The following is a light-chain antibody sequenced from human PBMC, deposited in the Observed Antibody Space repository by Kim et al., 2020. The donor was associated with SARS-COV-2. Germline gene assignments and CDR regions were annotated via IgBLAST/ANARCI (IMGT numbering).Light chain of an antibody. J-gene: IGLJ2*01. CDR1: NSDIGGYNF. CDR2: DVL. CDR3: TSYTSSDTLV. V-gene: IGLV2-14*03. Sequence: QSALTPPASVSGSPGQSITISCTGTNSDIGGYNFVSWYQQHPGKAPKLLIYDVLDRPSGISNRFSGSKSGNTASLTISGLQAEDEADYYCTSYTSSDTLVFGGGTKLTVL.